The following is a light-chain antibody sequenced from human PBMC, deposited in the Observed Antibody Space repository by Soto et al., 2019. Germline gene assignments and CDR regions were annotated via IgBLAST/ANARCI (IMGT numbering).Light chain of an antibody. CDR2: EVD. Sequence: QSALTQPPSASGSLGQSVTISCTGTSRAVGGYNWVSWYQHHPGKVPKLLIYEVDKRPSGVPDRFSGSQAGNTASLTVAGLQAEDDADYYFTSYATGHPFPFGGGTKVTVL. J-gene: IGLJ2*01. CDR3: TSYATGHPFP. V-gene: IGLV2-8*01. CDR1: SRAVGGYNW.